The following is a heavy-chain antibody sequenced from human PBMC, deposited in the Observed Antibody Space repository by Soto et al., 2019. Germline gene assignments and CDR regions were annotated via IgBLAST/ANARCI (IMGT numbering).Heavy chain of an antibody. Sequence: PSETLSLTCAVYGGSFSGYYWSWIRQPPGKGLEWIGEINHSGSTNYNPSLKSRVTISVDTSKNQFSLKLSSVTAADTAVYYCARLTVLRYFDVRETRYYYYGMDVWGQGTTVTVSS. V-gene: IGHV4-34*01. D-gene: IGHD3-9*01. J-gene: IGHJ6*02. CDR3: ARLTVLRYFDVRETRYYYYGMDV. CDR2: INHSGST. CDR1: GGSFSGYY.